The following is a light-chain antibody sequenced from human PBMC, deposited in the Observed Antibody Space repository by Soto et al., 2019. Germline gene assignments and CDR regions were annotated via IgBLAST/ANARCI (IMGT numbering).Light chain of an antibody. J-gene: IGKJ2*02. CDR3: QQSYTTPGST. CDR2: AAS. V-gene: IGKV1-39*01. CDR1: QSLSSY. Sequence: DIPMTQSPSSLSASLGDRVTITCRASQSLSSYLNWYHQKSGKAPKLPIYAASTLHSGVPSRLSGSGSGTDFTLTISSLQPEDFATYFCQQSYTTPGSTYGQGTALEIK.